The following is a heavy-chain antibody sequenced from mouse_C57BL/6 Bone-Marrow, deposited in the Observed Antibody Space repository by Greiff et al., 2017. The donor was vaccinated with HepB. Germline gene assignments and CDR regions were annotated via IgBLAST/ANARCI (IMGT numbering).Heavy chain of an antibody. CDR1: GYTFTDYY. CDR3: ARGFITTVVAKGTWFAY. J-gene: IGHJ3*01. V-gene: IGHV1-26*01. D-gene: IGHD1-1*01. Sequence: EVQLQQSGPELVKPGASVKISCKASGYTFTDYYMNWVKQSHGKSLEWIGDINPNNGGTSYNQKFKGKATLTVDKSSSKAYMELRSLTSEDSAVYYCARGFITTVVAKGTWFAYWGQGTLVTVSA. CDR2: INPNNGGT.